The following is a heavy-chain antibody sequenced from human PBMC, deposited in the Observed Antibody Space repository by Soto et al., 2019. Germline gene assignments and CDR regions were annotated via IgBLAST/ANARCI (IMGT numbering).Heavy chain of an antibody. V-gene: IGHV4-59*01. CDR2: IYYSGST. CDR3: ARDGGYSGSYYGY. CDR1: GGSISNYY. D-gene: IGHD1-26*01. Sequence: SETLSLTCTVSGGSISNYYWSWIRQPPGKGLEWIGYIYYSGSTNYNPSLKSRVTISVDTSRNQFSLKLTSVTAADTAVYYCARDGGYSGSYYGYWGQGTLVTVSS. J-gene: IGHJ4*02.